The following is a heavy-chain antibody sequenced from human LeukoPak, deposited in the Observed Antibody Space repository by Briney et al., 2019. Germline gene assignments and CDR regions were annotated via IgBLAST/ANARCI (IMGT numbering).Heavy chain of an antibody. CDR2: ISGSGGST. D-gene: IGHD6-19*01. CDR3: AKERGGQWLVRVVDY. Sequence: PGGSLRLSCAASGFTFSSYAMSWVRQAPGKGLEWVSAISGSGGSTYYADSVKGRFTISRDNSKNTLYLQMNSRRAEDTAVYYCAKERGGQWLVRVVDYWGQGTLVTVSS. CDR1: GFTFSSYA. V-gene: IGHV3-23*01. J-gene: IGHJ4*02.